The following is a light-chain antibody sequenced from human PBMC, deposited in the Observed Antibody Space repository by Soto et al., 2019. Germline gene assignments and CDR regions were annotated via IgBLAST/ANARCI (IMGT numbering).Light chain of an antibody. J-gene: IGKJ2*01. Sequence: DIQMTQSPSSLSAFVGDRVTLTCRASQSISNYLNWYQQKPGKAPKLLIYTASSLESGVPSRFSGSGSGTDFTLTISSLQPEDFATYHCQQNHGPPFTFGQGTKLEVK. V-gene: IGKV1-39*01. CDR3: QQNHGPPFT. CDR1: QSISNY. CDR2: TAS.